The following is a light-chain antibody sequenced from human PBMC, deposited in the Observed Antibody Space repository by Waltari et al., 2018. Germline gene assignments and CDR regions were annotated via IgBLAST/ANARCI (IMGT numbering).Light chain of an antibody. J-gene: IGLJ1*01. CDR3: AVWDDSLIAYV. CDR2: SNH. Sequence: QSVLTQPPSASGTPGRRVTISCSGSSSNIGSHSVNRFQQLPGTAPKLPIHSNHQQPSGVPDRFSASKSGTSASLAISGLQSDDEADYYCAVWDDSLIAYVFGSGTKVTVL. CDR1: SSNIGSHS. V-gene: IGLV1-44*01.